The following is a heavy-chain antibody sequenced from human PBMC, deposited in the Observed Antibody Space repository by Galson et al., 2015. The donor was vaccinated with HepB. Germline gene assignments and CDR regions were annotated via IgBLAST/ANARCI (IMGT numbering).Heavy chain of an antibody. D-gene: IGHD3-3*01. CDR1: GYSFTSYW. V-gene: IGHV5-10-1*01. J-gene: IGHJ4*02. Sequence: QSGAEVKKPGESLRISCKGSGYSFTSYWISWVRQMPGKGLEWMGRIDPSDSYTNYSPSFQGHVTISADKSISTAYLQWSSLKASDTAMYYCARQSRYYDFWSGYSIGPLDYWGQGTLVTVSS. CDR3: ARQSRYYDFWSGYSIGPLDY. CDR2: IDPSDSYT.